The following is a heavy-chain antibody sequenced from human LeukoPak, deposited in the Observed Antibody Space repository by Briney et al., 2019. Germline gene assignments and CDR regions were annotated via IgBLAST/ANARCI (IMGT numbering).Heavy chain of an antibody. V-gene: IGHV4-59*13. CDR2: CHYSGNT. J-gene: IGHJ3*02. CDR1: GGSISSNY. Sequence: PSETLSLACTSSGGSISSNYWSWIRQPPGKGLEWIGYCHYSGNTNYNPSLKSRATISVDMSKNQFSLTLNSVTAADTAVYYCARSASSTSRSAFDIWGQGTRVTASS. CDR3: ARSASSTSRSAFDI.